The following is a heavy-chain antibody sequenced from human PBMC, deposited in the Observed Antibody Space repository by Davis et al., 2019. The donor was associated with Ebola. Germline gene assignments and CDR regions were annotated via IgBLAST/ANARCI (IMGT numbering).Heavy chain of an antibody. J-gene: IGHJ4*02. Sequence: HSQTLSLTCAISGDSVSSNSAAWNWIRQSPSRGLEWLGRTYYRSTWYNDYAVSMKSRMTINSDTSKNQFSLQLNSVTPEDTAVYYCARGRELLWFGDPFDCWGQGTLVTVSS. CDR1: GDSVSSNSAA. CDR2: TYYRSTWYN. CDR3: ARGRELLWFGDPFDC. V-gene: IGHV6-1*01. D-gene: IGHD3-10*01.